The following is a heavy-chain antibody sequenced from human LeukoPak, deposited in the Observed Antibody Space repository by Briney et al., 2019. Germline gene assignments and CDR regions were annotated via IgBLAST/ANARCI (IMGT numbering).Heavy chain of an antibody. CDR3: ARDLEGSGSFYRPSYDY. J-gene: IGHJ4*02. D-gene: IGHD3-10*01. CDR1: GFTFSSYA. V-gene: IGHV3-23*01. Sequence: GGSLRLSCAASGFTFSSYAMSWVRQAPGKGLEWVSAISGSGGSTYYADSVKGRFTISRDNAKNSLYLQMNSLRAEDTAVYYCARDLEGSGSFYRPSYDYWGQGTLVTVSS. CDR2: ISGSGGST.